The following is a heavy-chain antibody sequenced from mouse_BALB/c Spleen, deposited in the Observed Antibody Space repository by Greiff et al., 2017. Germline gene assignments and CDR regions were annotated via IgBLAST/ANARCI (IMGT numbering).Heavy chain of an antibody. J-gene: IGHJ4*01. CDR1: GFTFSSFG. CDR2: ISSGSSTI. D-gene: IGHD2-10*02. CDR3: ARGEYGNYNYYAMDY. V-gene: IGHV5-17*02. Sequence: EVQLQESGGGLVQPGGSRKLSCAASGFTFSSFGMHWVRQAPEKGLEWVAYISSGSSTIYYADTVKGRFTISRDNPKNTLFLQMTSLRSEDTAMYYCARGEYGNYNYYAMDYWGQGTSVTVSS.